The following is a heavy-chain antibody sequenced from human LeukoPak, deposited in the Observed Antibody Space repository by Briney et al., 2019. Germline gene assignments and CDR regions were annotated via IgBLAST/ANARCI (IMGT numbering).Heavy chain of an antibody. Sequence: SVKVSRKASGGTFSSYAISWVRQAPGQGLEWMGGINPIFGTANYAQKFQGRVTITADESTSTAYMELSSLRSEDTAVYYCARGSTTEQENYYYYYGMDVWGKGTTVTVSS. V-gene: IGHV1-69*13. CDR2: INPIFGTA. CDR3: ARGSTTEQENYYYYYGMDV. D-gene: IGHD4-17*01. J-gene: IGHJ6*04. CDR1: GGTFSSYA.